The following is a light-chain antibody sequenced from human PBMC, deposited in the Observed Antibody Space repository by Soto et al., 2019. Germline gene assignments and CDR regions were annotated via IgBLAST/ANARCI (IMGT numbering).Light chain of an antibody. J-gene: IGKJ2*01. CDR2: ATS. V-gene: IGKV3-20*01. CDR1: ESVHSRY. CDR3: QQYANSPPYT. Sequence: IVLTQSPGTLSLSPGERATLSCRASESVHSRYFAWYQQKPGQAPRLLFYATSTRATGIPDRFSASGSGTDFTLTISRLDPEDFAVYYCQQYANSPPYTFGQGTKLEIK.